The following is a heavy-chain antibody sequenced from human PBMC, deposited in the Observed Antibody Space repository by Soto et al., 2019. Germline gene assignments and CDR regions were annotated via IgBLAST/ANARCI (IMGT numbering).Heavy chain of an antibody. D-gene: IGHD6-13*01. V-gene: IGHV1-3*01. J-gene: IGHJ4*02. Sequence: QVQLVQSGAEVKKPGASVKVSCKASGYTFTSYAMHWVRQAPGQRLEWMGWINAGNGNTKYSQKFQGRVTITRDTAASTAYMELSSLRSEDTAVYYCARWRGYSSSWYLDYWGQGTLVTVSS. CDR2: INAGNGNT. CDR3: ARWRGYSSSWYLDY. CDR1: GYTFTSYA.